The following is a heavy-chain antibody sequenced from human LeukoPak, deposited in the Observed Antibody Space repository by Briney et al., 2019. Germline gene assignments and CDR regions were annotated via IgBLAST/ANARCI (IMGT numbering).Heavy chain of an antibody. J-gene: IGHJ4*02. Sequence: SETLSLTCTVSGGSISSGSYYWGWIRQPPGKGLEWIGSIYYSGSTYYNPSLKSRVTISVDTSKNQFSLKLSSVTAADTAVYYCARREWELLSLRDYWGQGTLVTVSS. D-gene: IGHD1-26*01. CDR1: GGSISSGSYY. CDR3: ARREWELLSLRDY. CDR2: IYYSGST. V-gene: IGHV4-39*01.